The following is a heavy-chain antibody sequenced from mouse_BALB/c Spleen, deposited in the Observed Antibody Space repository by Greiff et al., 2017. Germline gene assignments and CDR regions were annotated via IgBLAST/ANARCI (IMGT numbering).Heavy chain of an antibody. J-gene: IGHJ1*01. Sequence: QVQLQQSGPELVKPGASVKISCKASGYAFSSSWMNWVKQRPGQGLEWIGRIYPGDGDTNYNGKFKGKATLTADKSSSTAYMQLSSLTSVDSAVYFCAREEYYFDVWGAGTTVTVSS. D-gene: IGHD5-2*01. CDR1: GYAFSSSW. CDR3: AREEYYFDV. V-gene: IGHV1-82*01. CDR2: IYPGDGDT.